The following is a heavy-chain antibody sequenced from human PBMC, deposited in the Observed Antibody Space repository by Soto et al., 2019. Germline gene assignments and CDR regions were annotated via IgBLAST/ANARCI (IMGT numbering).Heavy chain of an antibody. D-gene: IGHD4-17*01. Sequence: PSETLSLTYAVSGYSISSGYYWGCIRQPPGKGLEWIGSIYHSGSTYYNPSLKSRVTISVDTSKNQFSLKLSSVTAADTAVYYCARAVYYGGSEGGFDPWGQGTLVTVSS. V-gene: IGHV4-38-2*01. CDR1: GYSISSGYY. CDR3: ARAVYYGGSEGGFDP. J-gene: IGHJ5*02. CDR2: IYHSGST.